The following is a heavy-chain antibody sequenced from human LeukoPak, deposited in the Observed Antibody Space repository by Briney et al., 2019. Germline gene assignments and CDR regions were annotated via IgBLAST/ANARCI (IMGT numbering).Heavy chain of an antibody. CDR1: GFTFSSYG. D-gene: IGHD3-22*01. V-gene: IGHV3-33*01. J-gene: IGHJ4*02. CDR2: IWYDGSNK. CDR3: ARDALISVGDSSGYSL. Sequence: GGSLRLSCAASGFTFSSYGMHWVRQAPGKGLEWVAVIWYDGSNKYYADSVKGRFTISRDNSKNTLYLQMTSLRAEDTAVYYCARDALISVGDSSGYSLWGQGTLVTVSS.